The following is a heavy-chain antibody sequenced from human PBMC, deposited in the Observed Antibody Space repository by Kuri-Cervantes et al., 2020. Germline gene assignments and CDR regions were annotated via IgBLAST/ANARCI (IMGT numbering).Heavy chain of an antibody. V-gene: IGHV3-7*03. Sequence: GGSLRLSCAASGFTFSAYWMSWVRQAPGKGLEWVANIDQDGTEKDYVDSVKGRFTVSRDNAKNSLYLQMNSLRVEDTAVYYCARGEGAGYWGQGTLVTVSS. CDR1: GFTFSAYW. D-gene: IGHD3-10*01. J-gene: IGHJ4*02. CDR3: ARGEGAGY. CDR2: IDQDGTEK.